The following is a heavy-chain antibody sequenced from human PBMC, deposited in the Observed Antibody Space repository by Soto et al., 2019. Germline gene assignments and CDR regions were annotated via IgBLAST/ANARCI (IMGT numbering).Heavy chain of an antibody. Sequence: GGSLRLSCAASGFIFSSYGMHWVRQAPGKGLEWVALLSYDGANTYYADSVEGRFTISRDNSKNTLSLQMNSLRDGDTAVYFCAKGVDGPHCTRTSCLFYFDYWGQGALVTVSS. D-gene: IGHD2-2*01. CDR2: LSYDGANT. CDR3: AKGVDGPHCTRTSCLFYFDY. J-gene: IGHJ4*02. CDR1: GFIFSSYG. V-gene: IGHV3-30*14.